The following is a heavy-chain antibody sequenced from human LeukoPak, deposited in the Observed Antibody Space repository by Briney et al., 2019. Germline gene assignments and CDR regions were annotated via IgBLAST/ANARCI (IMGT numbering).Heavy chain of an antibody. CDR1: GYGFNDYY. D-gene: IGHD3-10*01. CDR2: INPNSGVT. Sequence: GASVKVSCKASGYGFNDYYLHWVRQAPGQGLEWLAWINPNSGVTNYAQKFQGWVTMTRDTSISTAYMELSRLTSDDTAVYYCARMGDSGSYGFDIWGQGTMVTVSS. J-gene: IGHJ3*02. CDR3: ARMGDSGSYGFDI. V-gene: IGHV1-2*04.